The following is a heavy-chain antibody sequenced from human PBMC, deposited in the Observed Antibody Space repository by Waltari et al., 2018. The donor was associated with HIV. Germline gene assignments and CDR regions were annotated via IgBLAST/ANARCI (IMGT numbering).Heavy chain of an antibody. J-gene: IGHJ6*03. D-gene: IGHD5-12*01. V-gene: IGHV1-2*06. CDR3: ARVAYSGYADGPYYYYMDV. CDR2: INPNSGGT. Sequence: KASGYTFTGYYMHWVRQAPGQGLEWMGRINPNSGGTNYAQKFQGRVTMTRDTSISTAYMELSRLRSDDTAVYYCARVAYSGYADGPYYYYMDVWGKGTTVTVSS. CDR1: GYTFTGYY.